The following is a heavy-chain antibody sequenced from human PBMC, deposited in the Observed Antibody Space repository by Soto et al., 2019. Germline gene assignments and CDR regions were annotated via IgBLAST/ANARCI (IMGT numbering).Heavy chain of an antibody. CDR1: GFTVSSKY. CDR3: ARGDGRGDGGRCYEIRLDA. J-gene: IGHJ6*04. CDR2: IQSGGTT. Sequence: GGSLRLSCAASGFTVSSKYMTWVRQAPGKGLEWVSLIQSGGTTYYADSVKGRFTISRDTSENTLHLHMDSLRVEDTAVYYCARGDGRGDGGRCYEIRLDAWGKGTMVTVSS. D-gene: IGHD2-15*01. V-gene: IGHV3-66*01.